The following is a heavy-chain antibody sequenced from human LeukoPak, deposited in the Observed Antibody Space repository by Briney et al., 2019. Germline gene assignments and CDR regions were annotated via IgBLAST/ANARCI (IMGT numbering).Heavy chain of an antibody. CDR3: ARDLDFWSGYWGYFDL. J-gene: IGHJ2*01. V-gene: IGHV4-59*01. CDR1: GGSISSYY. Sequence: PSETLSLTCTVPGGSISSYYWSWIRQPPGKGLEWIGYIYYSGSTNYNPSLKSRVTISVDTSKNQFSLKLSSVTAADTAVYYCARDLDFWSGYWGYFDLWGRGTLVTVSS. D-gene: IGHD3-3*01. CDR2: IYYSGST.